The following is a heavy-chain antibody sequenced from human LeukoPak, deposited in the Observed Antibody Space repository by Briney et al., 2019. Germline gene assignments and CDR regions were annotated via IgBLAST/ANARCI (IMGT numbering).Heavy chain of an antibody. Sequence: GRSLRLSCAASGFTFSIYGMHWVRQAPGKGLEWLAHILFDGNNKYIADSVEGRFTISRDNSKNTLYLQMNSLRAEDTAVYYYARDKGKGAYWGQGTLVTVSS. CDR3: ARDKGKGAY. D-gene: IGHD3-10*01. CDR2: ILFDGNNK. J-gene: IGHJ4*02. CDR1: GFTFSIYG. V-gene: IGHV3-33*05.